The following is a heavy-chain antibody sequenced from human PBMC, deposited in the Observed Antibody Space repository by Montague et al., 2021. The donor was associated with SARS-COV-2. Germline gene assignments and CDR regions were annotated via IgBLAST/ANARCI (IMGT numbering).Heavy chain of an antibody. CDR1: GFTFTHYE. CDR3: ARDREYCSSASCYDIYYGMDV. Sequence: SLRLSCAASGFTFTHYEMNWVRQAPGKGLEWVSYISSSGSIIYYADSVKGRFTISRDVAKNSIYLQMSSLRAEDTAVYYCARDREYCSSASCYDIYYGMDVWGPGTTVTVSS. V-gene: IGHV3-48*03. J-gene: IGHJ6*02. D-gene: IGHD2-2*01. CDR2: ISSSGSII.